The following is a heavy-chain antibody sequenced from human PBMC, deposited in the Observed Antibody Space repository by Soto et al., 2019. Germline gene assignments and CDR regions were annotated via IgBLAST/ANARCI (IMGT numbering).Heavy chain of an antibody. V-gene: IGHV5-10-1*01. J-gene: IGHJ6*02. CDR2: IDPSDSYT. Sequence: GESLKISCKGSGYSFTSYWISWVRQMPGKGLEWMGRIDPSDSYTNYSPSFQGHVTISADKSISTAYLQWSSLKASDTAMYYCARRTFIASYYGMDVWGQGITVTVSS. D-gene: IGHD6-13*01. CDR1: GYSFTSYW. CDR3: ARRTFIASYYGMDV.